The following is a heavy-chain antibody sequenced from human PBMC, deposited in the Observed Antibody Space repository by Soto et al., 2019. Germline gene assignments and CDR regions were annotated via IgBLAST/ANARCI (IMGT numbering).Heavy chain of an antibody. CDR1: GYTFTSYY. Sequence: APVKVSCKASGYTFTSYYMHWVRQAPGQGLEWMGIINPSGGSTSYAQKFQGRVTMTRDTSTSTVYMELSSLRSEDTAVSYCARGHIVLMVYGLNHGMDVWGQVTTGTGSS. D-gene: IGHD2-8*01. V-gene: IGHV1-46*01. J-gene: IGHJ6*02. CDR2: INPSGGST. CDR3: ARGHIVLMVYGLNHGMDV.